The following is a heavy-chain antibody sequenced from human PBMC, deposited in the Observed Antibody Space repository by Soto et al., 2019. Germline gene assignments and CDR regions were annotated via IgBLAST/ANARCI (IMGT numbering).Heavy chain of an antibody. CDR2: ISAYNGNT. CDR3: ASLTQGYGYYYGSGSPGDPDY. V-gene: IGHV1-18*01. J-gene: IGHJ4*02. CDR1: GYTFTSYG. Sequence: QVQLVQSGAEVKKPGASVKVSCKASGYTFTSYGISWVRQAPGQGLEWMGWISAYNGNTNYAQKLQGRVTMTTDTSTSTAYMELRSLRSDDTAVYYCASLTQGYGYYYGSGSPGDPDYWGQGTLVTVSS. D-gene: IGHD3-10*01.